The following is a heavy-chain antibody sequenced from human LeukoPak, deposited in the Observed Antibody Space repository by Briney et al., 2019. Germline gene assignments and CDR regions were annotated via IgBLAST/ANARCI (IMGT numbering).Heavy chain of an antibody. Sequence: GASVKVSCKASGGTFSSYAISWVRQAPGQGLEWMGGIIPIFGTANYAQKFQGRVTITTDESTSTAYMELSSLRSEDTAVYYCARDGYSSSSFVGSFDPWGPGTLVTVSS. CDR1: GGTFSSYA. J-gene: IGHJ5*02. CDR2: IIPIFGTA. V-gene: IGHV1-69*05. D-gene: IGHD6-6*01. CDR3: ARDGYSSSSFVGSFDP.